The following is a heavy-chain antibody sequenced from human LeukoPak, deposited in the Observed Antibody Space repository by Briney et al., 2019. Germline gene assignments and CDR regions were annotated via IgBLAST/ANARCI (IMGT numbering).Heavy chain of an antibody. CDR3: ARQETVMVQGRFAFDV. J-gene: IGHJ3*01. V-gene: IGHV4-34*01. Sequence: PSETLSLTCAVFGGPLSGSYLTWIRQLPGKGLEWIGEINDSGTTNNNPSLKNRVTISVDPSKNQFSLRLSSVTAADTAVYYCARQETVMVQGRFAFDVWGQGTVVTVSS. CDR1: GGPLSGSY. D-gene: IGHD3-10*01. CDR2: INDSGTT.